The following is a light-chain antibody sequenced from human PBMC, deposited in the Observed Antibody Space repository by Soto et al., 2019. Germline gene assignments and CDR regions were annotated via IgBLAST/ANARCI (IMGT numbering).Light chain of an antibody. CDR3: QQYYSPLWT. V-gene: IGKV4-1*01. J-gene: IGKJ1*01. CDR1: QSVAYTSNKKTY. Sequence: DIVMTQSPDSQAVSLGERATINCKSSQSVAYTSNKKTYVAWYQQKAGQPPKLLLYWSSTRASGVPDRFSGSGSGTDFALTISSLQAEDVAVYYCQQYYSPLWTFGQGTKVDIK. CDR2: WSS.